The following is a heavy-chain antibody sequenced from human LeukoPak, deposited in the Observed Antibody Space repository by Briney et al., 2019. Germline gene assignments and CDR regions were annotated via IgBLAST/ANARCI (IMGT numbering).Heavy chain of an antibody. Sequence: GGSLRLSCAASGFTFSDYYMSWIRQAPGKGLEWVSYISSSGSTIYYADSVKGRFTISRDNAKNSLYLQMNSLRAEDTAVYYCARERPMEWELLGRSYYYYYMDVWGKGTTVTVSS. CDR2: ISSSGSTI. V-gene: IGHV3-11*04. J-gene: IGHJ6*03. CDR1: GFTFSDYY. CDR3: ARERPMEWELLGRSYYYYYMDV. D-gene: IGHD1-26*01.